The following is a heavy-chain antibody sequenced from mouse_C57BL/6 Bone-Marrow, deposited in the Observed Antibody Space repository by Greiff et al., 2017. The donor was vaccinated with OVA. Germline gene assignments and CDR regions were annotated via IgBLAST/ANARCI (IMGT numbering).Heavy chain of an antibody. D-gene: IGHD1-1*01. Sequence: VKLVESGPGLVQPSQSLSITCTVSGFSLTSYGVHWVRQSPGKGLEWLGVIWSGGSTDYNAAFISRLSISKDNSKSQVFFKMNSLQADDTAIYYCARNWLTTVVADYAMDYWGQGTSVTVSS. J-gene: IGHJ4*01. CDR2: IWSGGST. CDR3: ARNWLTTVVADYAMDY. V-gene: IGHV2-2*01. CDR1: GFSLTSYG.